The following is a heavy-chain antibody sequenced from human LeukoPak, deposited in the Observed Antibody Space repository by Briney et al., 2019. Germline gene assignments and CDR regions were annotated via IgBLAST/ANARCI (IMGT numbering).Heavy chain of an antibody. V-gene: IGHV4-39*07. D-gene: IGHD6-13*01. CDR2: IYYSGST. CDR1: GGSISSNNYY. CDR3: ARITAAGSYLGYFDY. J-gene: IGHJ4*02. Sequence: SETLSLTCTVSGGSISSNNYYWGWIRQPPGKGLEWIGSIYYSGSTYYNPSLKSRVTISVDTSKNQFSLKLSSVTAADTAVYYCARITAAGSYLGYFDYWGQGTLVTVSS.